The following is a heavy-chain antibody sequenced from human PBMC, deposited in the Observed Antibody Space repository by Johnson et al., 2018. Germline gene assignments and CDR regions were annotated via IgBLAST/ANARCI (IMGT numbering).Heavy chain of an antibody. D-gene: IGHD1-1*01. CDR1: GFTFSSYG. J-gene: IGHJ6*02. V-gene: IGHV3-33*08. Sequence: QVQLVESGGGLVQPGGSLRLSCAASGFTFSSYGMHWVRQAPGKGLEWVAVIWYDGSNKYYADSVKGRFTISRDNSKNTLYLQMNSLRAEDTAVYYCARSLSRTDYYGMDVWGQGTTVTVSS. CDR2: IWYDGSNK. CDR3: ARSLSRTDYYGMDV.